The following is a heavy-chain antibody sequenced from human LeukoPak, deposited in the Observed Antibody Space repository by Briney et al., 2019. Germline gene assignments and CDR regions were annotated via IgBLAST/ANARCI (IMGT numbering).Heavy chain of an antibody. J-gene: IGHJ4*02. CDR3: AKDRGRWLQSPPWY. CDR2: IYSGGKT. Sequence: GSLRLSRAASGFTVSSNYMSWVRQAPGKGLEWVSVIYSGGKTFYADSVKGRFTISRDNSKNTLYLQMNSLRAEDTAVYYCAKDRGRWLQSPPWYWGQGTLVTVSS. V-gene: IGHV3-53*01. CDR1: GFTVSSNY. D-gene: IGHD5-24*01.